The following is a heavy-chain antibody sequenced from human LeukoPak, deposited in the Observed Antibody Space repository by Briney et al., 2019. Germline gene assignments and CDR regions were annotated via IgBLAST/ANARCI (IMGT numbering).Heavy chain of an antibody. CDR2: ISVSGNT. Sequence: GGSLRLSCAASGFTFSSYAMSWVRQGPGKGLEWVSAISVSGNTYHADSVKGRFTISRDSYKNTLYLQMNSLRVEDAAVYYCAKAPVTTCSGAYCYPFDYWGQGTMVTVSS. V-gene: IGHV3-23*01. D-gene: IGHD2-15*01. CDR3: AKAPVTTCSGAYCYPFDY. J-gene: IGHJ4*02. CDR1: GFTFSSYA.